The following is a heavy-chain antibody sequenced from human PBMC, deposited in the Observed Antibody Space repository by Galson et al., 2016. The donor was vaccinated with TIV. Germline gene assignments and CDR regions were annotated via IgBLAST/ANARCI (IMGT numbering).Heavy chain of an antibody. CDR1: GSSFSGHG. D-gene: IGHD1-7*01. J-gene: IGHJ3*02. V-gene: IGHV3-30*02. Sequence: SLRLSCAASGSSFSGHGMHWVRKAPGKGLEWVAFIENDGSNKYYPDSMKGRFTVSRDNSKNTLYLHMNSLRPEDTAIYYCAKDQGQVGNYFGHAFDIWGQGTMVTVSS. CDR3: AKDQGQVGNYFGHAFDI. CDR2: IENDGSNK.